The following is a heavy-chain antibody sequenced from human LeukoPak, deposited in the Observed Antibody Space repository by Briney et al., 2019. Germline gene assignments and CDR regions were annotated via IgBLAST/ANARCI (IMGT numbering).Heavy chain of an antibody. CDR1: GGSISGYY. D-gene: IGHD3-3*01. CDR2: IYHSGST. J-gene: IGHJ4*02. CDR3: AREFLQWTQYYFDY. Sequence: SETLSLTCTVSGGSISGYYWGWIRQPPGKGLEWIGSIYHSGSTYYNPSLKSRVTISVDTSKNQFSLKLSSVTAADTAVYYCAREFLQWTQYYFDYWGQGTLVTVSS. V-gene: IGHV4-38-2*02.